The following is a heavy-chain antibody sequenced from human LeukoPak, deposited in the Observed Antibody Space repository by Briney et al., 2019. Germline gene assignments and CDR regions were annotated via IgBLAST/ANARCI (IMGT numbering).Heavy chain of an antibody. CDR2: IRNDGNNK. D-gene: IGHD3-16*01. CDR1: GFTFSSYG. Sequence: GGSLRLSCAASGFTFSSYGMHWVRQAPGKGLEWVALIRNDGNNKYYADSVKGRFTIPRDTSKNTLYLQMNSLRGEDTAVYYCAKRGGDYGYMDVWGKGTTVTVAS. J-gene: IGHJ6*03. V-gene: IGHV3-30*02. CDR3: AKRGGDYGYMDV.